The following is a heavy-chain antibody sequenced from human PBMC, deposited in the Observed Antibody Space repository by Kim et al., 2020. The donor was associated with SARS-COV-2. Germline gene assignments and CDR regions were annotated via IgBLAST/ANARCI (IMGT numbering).Heavy chain of an antibody. CDR3: ARDHGEDYYDPSGAFDI. CDR2: ISSSSTYI. D-gene: IGHD3-22*01. Sequence: GGSLRLSCAASGFTFSSYSMNWVRQAPGKGLEWVSSISSSSTYIYYADSVKGRFTIFRDNAKNSLYLQMNSLRAEDTAVYYCARDHGEDYYDPSGAFDIWGQGTMVTVSS. J-gene: IGHJ3*02. V-gene: IGHV3-21*01. CDR1: GFTFSSYS.